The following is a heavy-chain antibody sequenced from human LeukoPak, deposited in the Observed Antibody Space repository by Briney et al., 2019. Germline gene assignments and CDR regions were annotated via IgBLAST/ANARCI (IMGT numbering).Heavy chain of an antibody. J-gene: IGHJ6*03. CDR1: GYSISSGYY. D-gene: IGHD3-10*01. V-gene: IGHV4-38-2*02. CDR3: ARGRGGGAITMVRGVSRYYYMDV. Sequence: SETLSLTCTVSGYSISSGYYWGWIRQPPGEGLEWIGSIYHSGSTYYNPSLKSRVTISVDTSKNQFSLKLSSVTAADTAVYYCARGRGGGAITMVRGVSRYYYMDVWGKGTTVTVSS. CDR2: IYHSGST.